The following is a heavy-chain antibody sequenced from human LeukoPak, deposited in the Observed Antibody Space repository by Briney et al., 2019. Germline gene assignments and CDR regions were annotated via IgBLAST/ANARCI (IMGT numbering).Heavy chain of an antibody. CDR2: ISSSGSTI. J-gene: IGHJ4*02. V-gene: IGHV3-48*03. Sequence: GGSLRLSCAASGFTFSSYEMNWVRQAPGKGLEWVSYISSSGSTIYYADSAKGRFTISRDNAKNSLYLQMNSLRAEDTAVYYCARDSDGSGDFDYWGQGTLVTVSS. CDR3: ARDSDGSGDFDY. D-gene: IGHD3-10*01. CDR1: GFTFSSYE.